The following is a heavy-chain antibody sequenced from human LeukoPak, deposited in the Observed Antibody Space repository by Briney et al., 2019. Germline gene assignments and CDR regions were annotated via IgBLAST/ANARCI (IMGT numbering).Heavy chain of an antibody. Sequence: GGSLRLSCAASGFIFSTHGIHWVRQAPGKGLEWVALISYDGSKKYYADSVKGRFTISRDNAKSTLYLQLNSLRAEDTAVYYCAKDRHFYGAGTYYNLDYWGQGTLVTVSS. CDR2: ISYDGSKK. CDR1: GFIFSTHG. V-gene: IGHV3-30*18. CDR3: AKDRHFYGAGTYYNLDY. J-gene: IGHJ4*02. D-gene: IGHD3-10*01.